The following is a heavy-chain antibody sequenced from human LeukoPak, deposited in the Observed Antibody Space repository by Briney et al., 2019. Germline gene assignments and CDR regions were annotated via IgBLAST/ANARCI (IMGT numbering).Heavy chain of an antibody. V-gene: IGHV3-74*01. D-gene: IGHD3-3*01. J-gene: IGHJ4*02. CDR1: GFTFSSYW. Sequence: GGSLRLSCAASGFTFSSYWMHWVRQAPGKGLVWVSRINSDGSSTSYADSVKGRFTISRDNAKNTLYLQMTSLRAEDTAVYYCARVTYYDFWSGYQKYYFDYWGQGTLVTVSS. CDR2: INSDGSST. CDR3: ARVTYYDFWSGYQKYYFDY.